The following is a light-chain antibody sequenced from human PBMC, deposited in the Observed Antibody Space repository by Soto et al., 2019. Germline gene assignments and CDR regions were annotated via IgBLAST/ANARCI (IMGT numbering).Light chain of an antibody. CDR2: DAS. Sequence: EIQMTQSPSTLSASLGDRVTITCRASQSISKCLAWYQQKPGRAPELLIYDASKMTSGVPPRFSGSGSGTEFSLTISSLQPDDSAIYYCQQYNGYSWTFGRGTKVEIK. V-gene: IGKV1-5*01. CDR1: QSISKC. J-gene: IGKJ1*01. CDR3: QQYNGYSWT.